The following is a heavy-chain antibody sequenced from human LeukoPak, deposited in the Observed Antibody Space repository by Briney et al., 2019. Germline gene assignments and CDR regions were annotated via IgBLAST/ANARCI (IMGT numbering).Heavy chain of an antibody. J-gene: IGHJ4*02. CDR2: IKEDGSEE. CDR1: RFTFSRYW. V-gene: IGHV3-7*03. CDR3: VKDKDSSGYLPDY. Sequence: GGSLRLSCVDSRFTFSRYWMSWVRQAPGKGLEWVANIKEDGSEEYYVDSVTGRFTISRDNAKNSLFLQMNSLRAEDTAMYYCVKDKDSSGYLPDYWGQGTLVTVSS. D-gene: IGHD3-22*01.